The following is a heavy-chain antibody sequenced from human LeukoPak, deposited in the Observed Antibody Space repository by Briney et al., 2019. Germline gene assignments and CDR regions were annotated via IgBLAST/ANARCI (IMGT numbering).Heavy chain of an antibody. CDR1: GGSISSGSYY. D-gene: IGHD3-3*01. CDR2: IYTSGST. Sequence: PSETLSLTCTVSGGSISSGSYYWSWIRQPAGKGLEWIGRIYTSGSTYYNPSLKSRVTISVDRSKNQFSLKLSSVTAADTAVYYFASLTIFGVVIDYWGQGTLVTVSS. J-gene: IGHJ4*02. V-gene: IGHV4-61*02. CDR3: ASLTIFGVVIDY.